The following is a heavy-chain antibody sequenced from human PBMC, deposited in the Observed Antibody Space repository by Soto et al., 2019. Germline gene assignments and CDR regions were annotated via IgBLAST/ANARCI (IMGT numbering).Heavy chain of an antibody. J-gene: IGHJ6*02. D-gene: IGHD6-13*01. CDR2: INSDGSST. CDR3: ARDLGYSSSWYGGYYYYGMDV. CDR1: GFTFSSYW. V-gene: IGHV3-74*01. Sequence: PGGSLRLSCAASGFTFSSYWMHWVRQAPGKGLVWVSRINSDGSSTSYADSVKGRFTISRDNAKNTLYLQMNSLRAEDTAVYYCARDLGYSSSWYGGYYYYGMDVWGQGTTVTVSS.